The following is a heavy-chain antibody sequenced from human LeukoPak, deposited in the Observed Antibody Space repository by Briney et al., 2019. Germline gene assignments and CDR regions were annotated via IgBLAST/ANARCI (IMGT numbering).Heavy chain of an antibody. CDR2: INPSGGST. J-gene: IGHJ3*02. V-gene: IGHV1-46*01. CDR3: ARGSTSATTCSSWCHDAFDI. Sequence: GASVKVSCKASGYTFTSYYMHWVRQAPGQGLEWMGIINPSGGSTSYAQKFQGRVTMTTDTSTSTAYMELRSLRSDDTAVYYCARGSTSATTCSSWCHDAFDIWGQGTMVTVSS. D-gene: IGHD6-13*01. CDR1: GYTFTSYY.